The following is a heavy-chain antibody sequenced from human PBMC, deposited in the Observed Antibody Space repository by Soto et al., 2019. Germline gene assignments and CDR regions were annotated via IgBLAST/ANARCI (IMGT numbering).Heavy chain of an antibody. J-gene: IGHJ1*01. D-gene: IGHD2-15*01. V-gene: IGHV4-59*01. CDR3: ARGGILGYCSGGSCFPTFEYFQH. CDR1: GGSISSYY. CDR2: IYYSGST. Sequence: SETLSLTCTVSGGSISSYYWSWIRQPPGKXLEWIGYIYYSGSTNYNPSLKSRVTISVDTSKNQFSLKLSSVTAADTAVYYCARGGILGYCSGGSCFPTFEYFQHWGQGTLVTVCS.